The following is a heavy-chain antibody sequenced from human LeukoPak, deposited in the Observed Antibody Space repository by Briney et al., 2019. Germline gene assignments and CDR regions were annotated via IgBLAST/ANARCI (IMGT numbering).Heavy chain of an antibody. CDR1: GYTFTSYY. V-gene: IGHV1-46*01. CDR2: INPSGGST. J-gene: IGHJ4*02. CDR3: ARDVTTVVIFSGFDY. Sequence: ASVKVSCKASGYTFTSYYMHWVRQAPGQGLEWMGIINPSGGSTGYAQKFQGRVTMTRDMSTSTVYMELSSLRSEDTAVYYCARDVTTVVIFSGFDYWGQGTLVTVSS. D-gene: IGHD4-23*01.